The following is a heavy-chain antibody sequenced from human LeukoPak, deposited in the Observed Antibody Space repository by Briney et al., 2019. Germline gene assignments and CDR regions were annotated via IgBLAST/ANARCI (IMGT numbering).Heavy chain of an antibody. CDR1: GYTFTSYG. J-gene: IGHJ4*02. CDR2: ISAYNGNT. V-gene: IGHV1-18*01. D-gene: IGHD3-10*01. CDR3: ARVLQIYYYDSGSYDLDY. Sequence: ASVTVSCKASGYTFTSYGISWVRQAPGQGLEWMGWISAYNGNTNYAQKLQGRVTMTTDTSTSTAYMELRSLRSDDTAVYYCARVLQIYYYDSGSYDLDYWGQGTLVTGSS.